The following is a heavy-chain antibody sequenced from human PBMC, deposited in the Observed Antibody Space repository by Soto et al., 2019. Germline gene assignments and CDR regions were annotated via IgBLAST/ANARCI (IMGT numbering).Heavy chain of an antibody. CDR1: GFTLSSCA. J-gene: IGHJ4*02. CDR3: ARTGTVGVGELSGNFDY. D-gene: IGHD3-10*01. Sequence: QVQLVESGGGVVQPGRSLRLSCAASGFTLSSCAMHWVRQAPGKGLEWVAVMSYDGSNKYYADSVKGRFTISRDNSKNTLYLQMNSLRAEDTAVYYCARTGTVGVGELSGNFDYWGQGTLVTVSS. V-gene: IGHV3-30-3*01. CDR2: MSYDGSNK.